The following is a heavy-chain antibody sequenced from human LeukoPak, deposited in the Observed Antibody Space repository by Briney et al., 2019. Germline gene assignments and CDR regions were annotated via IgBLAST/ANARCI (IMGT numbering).Heavy chain of an antibody. Sequence: GGSLRLSCAASGFTFSSYAMHWVRQAPGKGLEWVAVISYDGSNKYYADSVKGRFTISRDNSKNTLYLQMNSLRAEDTAVYYCATSSSPRITYDYWGQGTLVTVSS. CDR1: GFTFSSYA. J-gene: IGHJ4*02. CDR2: ISYDGSNK. CDR3: ATSSSPRITYDY. D-gene: IGHD6-13*01. V-gene: IGHV3-30-3*01.